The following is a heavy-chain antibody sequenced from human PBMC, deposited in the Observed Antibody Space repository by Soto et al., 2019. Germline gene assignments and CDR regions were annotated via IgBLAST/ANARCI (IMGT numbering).Heavy chain of an antibody. CDR3: ARRLDPLQYSDY. CDR2: ISSSSSYI. CDR1: GFTFSSFA. V-gene: IGHV3-21*06. J-gene: IGHJ4*02. Sequence: PGGSLRLSCAASGFTFSSFAMHWVRQPPGKGLEWVASISSSSSYIYYADSVRGRFTISRDNAKSTLFLQMNSLRDDDTATYYCARRLDPLQYSDYWGRGTLVTVSS. D-gene: IGHD5-18*01.